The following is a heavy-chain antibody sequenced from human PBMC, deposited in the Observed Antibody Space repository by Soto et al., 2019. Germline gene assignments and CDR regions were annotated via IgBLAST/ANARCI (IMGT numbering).Heavy chain of an antibody. CDR3: AKARSGYPYSSSWYSESFDY. CDR2: ISGSGGST. D-gene: IGHD6-13*01. CDR1: GFTFSSYA. Sequence: EVQLLESGGGLVQPGGSLRLSCAASGFTFSSYAMSWVRQAPGKGLEWVSAISGSGGSTYYADSVKGRFTNSRDNSTNTLYLQMNSLRAEDTAVYYCAKARSGYPYSSSWYSESFDYWGQGTLVTVSS. V-gene: IGHV3-23*01. J-gene: IGHJ4*02.